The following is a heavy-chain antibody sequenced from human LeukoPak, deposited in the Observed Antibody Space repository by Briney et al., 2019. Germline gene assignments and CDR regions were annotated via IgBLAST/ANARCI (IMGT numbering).Heavy chain of an antibody. Sequence: GSSLRLSCAASGFTFSSYGMHWVRQAPGKGLEWVAVISYDGSNKYYADSVKGRFTISRDNSKNTLYLQMNSLRAEDTAVYYCAKDGFGGSWDYWGQGTLVTVSS. J-gene: IGHJ4*02. CDR3: AKDGFGGSWDY. CDR1: GFTFSSYG. D-gene: IGHD6-13*01. CDR2: ISYDGSNK. V-gene: IGHV3-30*18.